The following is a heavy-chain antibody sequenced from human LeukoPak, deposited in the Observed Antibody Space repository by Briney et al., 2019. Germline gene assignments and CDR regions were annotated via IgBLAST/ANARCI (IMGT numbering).Heavy chain of an antibody. D-gene: IGHD3-10*01. Sequence: SETLSLTCAVYGGSFSGYYWSWLRQPPGKGLEWIGEINHSGGTNYNPSLKSRVTISVDTSKNQFSLKLSSVTAADTAVYYCARGRGWFGELRKRWFDPWGQGTLVTVSS. CDR2: INHSGGT. J-gene: IGHJ5*02. V-gene: IGHV4-34*01. CDR3: ARGRGWFGELRKRWFDP. CDR1: GGSFSGYY.